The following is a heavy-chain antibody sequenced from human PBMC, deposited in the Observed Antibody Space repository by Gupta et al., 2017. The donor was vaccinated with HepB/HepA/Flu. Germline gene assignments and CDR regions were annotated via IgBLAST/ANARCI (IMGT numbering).Heavy chain of an antibody. J-gene: IGHJ3*02. CDR3: ARAKWELHSFVI. V-gene: IGHV3-33*01. Sequence: GSLRLSCAASGFTFSSYGMHWVRQAPGKGLEWVAVIWYDGSNKYYADSVKGRLTISRDNSKNTLYLQMNSLRAEDTAVYYSARAKWELHSFVIWGQGTIVTVSS. D-gene: IGHD1-26*01. CDR2: IWYDGSNK. CDR1: GFTFSSYG.